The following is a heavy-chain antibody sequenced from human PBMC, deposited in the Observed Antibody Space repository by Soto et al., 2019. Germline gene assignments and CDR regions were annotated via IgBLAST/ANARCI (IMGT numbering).Heavy chain of an antibody. CDR1: GGTFSSYI. Sequence: QVQLVQSGTEVKKPGSSVKVSCKASGGTFSSYIFSWVRQAPGQGLEWMGRIIPILGIANYAQKFQGRLTSTADKSTNTAYMDLSSLRSEDTAVYYCAEGYCSGGSCYANYWGQGTLVTVSS. CDR3: AEGYCSGGSCYANY. D-gene: IGHD2-15*01. J-gene: IGHJ4*02. CDR2: IIPILGIA. V-gene: IGHV1-69*02.